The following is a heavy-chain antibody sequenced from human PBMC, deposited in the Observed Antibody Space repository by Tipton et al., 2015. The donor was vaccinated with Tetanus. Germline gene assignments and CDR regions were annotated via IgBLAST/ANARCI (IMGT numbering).Heavy chain of an antibody. J-gene: IGHJ5*02. V-gene: IGHV5-51*01. D-gene: IGHD3-10*01. Sequence: QLVQSGAEVKKAGESLKISCKGSRYSFNIYWIAWVRQMPGKGLEWMGIIYPGDSDTTYSPSFEGQVTISADKFISTAYLQWNNLKASDTAMYYCVRHGWATSYSWFDPWGQGTQVTVSS. CDR1: RYSFNIYW. CDR2: IYPGDSDT. CDR3: VRHGWATSYSWFDP.